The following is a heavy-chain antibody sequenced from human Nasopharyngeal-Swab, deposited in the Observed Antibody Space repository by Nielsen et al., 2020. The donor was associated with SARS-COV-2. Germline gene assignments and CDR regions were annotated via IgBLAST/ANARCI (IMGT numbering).Heavy chain of an antibody. CDR1: GYTFTSYA. V-gene: IGHV7-4-1*02. CDR2: INTNTGNP. D-gene: IGHD2-15*01. CDR3: ARARVRRGGSCNLPWMLRPAFDI. Sequence: ASVKVSCKASGYTFTSYAMNWVRQAPGQGLEWMGWINTNTGNPTYAQGFTGRFVFSLDTSVSTAYLQISSLKAEDTAVYYCARARVRRGGSCNLPWMLRPAFDIWGQGTMVTVSS. J-gene: IGHJ3*02.